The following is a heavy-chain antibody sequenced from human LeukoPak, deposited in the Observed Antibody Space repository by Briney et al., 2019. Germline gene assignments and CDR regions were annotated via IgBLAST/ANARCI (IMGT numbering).Heavy chain of an antibody. CDR3: ARELTYYYGSGIAGRNAFDI. CDR1: GGSISSHY. Sequence: SETLSLTCTVSGGSISSHYWSWIRQPPGKGLEWIGYIYYSGSTNYNPSLKSRVTISVDTSKNQFSLKLSSVTAADTAVYYCARELTYYYGSGIAGRNAFDIWGQGTMVTVSS. V-gene: IGHV4-59*11. D-gene: IGHD3-10*01. CDR2: IYYSGST. J-gene: IGHJ3*02.